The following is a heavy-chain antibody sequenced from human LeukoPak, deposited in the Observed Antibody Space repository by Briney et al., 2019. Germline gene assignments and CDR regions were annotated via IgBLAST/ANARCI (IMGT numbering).Heavy chain of an antibody. V-gene: IGHV1-69*05. CDR1: GGTFSSYA. D-gene: IGHD2-15*01. CDR2: IIPIFGTA. CDR3: ARGCSGGSCYSYFDY. Sequence: SVKVSCKASGGTFSSYAISWVRQAPGQGLEWMGRIIPIFGTANYAQKFQGRVTITTDESTSTAYMELSSLRSEDAAVYYCARGCSGGSCYSYFDYWGQGTLVTVSS. J-gene: IGHJ4*02.